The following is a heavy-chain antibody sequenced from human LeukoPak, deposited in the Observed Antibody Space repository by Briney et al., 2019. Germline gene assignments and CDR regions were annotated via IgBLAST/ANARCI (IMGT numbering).Heavy chain of an antibody. D-gene: IGHD3-16*01. CDR3: ARDGKRTSMITSGGARPHYFDY. Sequence: SETLSLTCSVSGGPISSSSHSWGWIRQSPGKGLEWIGSIYYSGSTFYNPSLKSRVTISVDRSKNQFSLKLSSVTAADTAVFYCARDGKRTSMITSGGARPHYFDYWGQGALVTVSS. V-gene: IGHV4-39*07. J-gene: IGHJ4*02. CDR1: GGPISSSSHS. CDR2: IYYSGST.